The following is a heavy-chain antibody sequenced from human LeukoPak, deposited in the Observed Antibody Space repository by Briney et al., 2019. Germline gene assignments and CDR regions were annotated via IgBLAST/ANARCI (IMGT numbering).Heavy chain of an antibody. V-gene: IGHV3-30*02. J-gene: IGHJ6*02. Sequence: PGGSLRLSCAASGFTFSSYGMHWVRQAPGKGLEWVAFIRYDGSNKYYADSVKGRFTISRDNSKSTLYLQMNSLRAEDTAVYYCARDSSSWSLSGSRYYGMDVWGQGTTVTVSS. CDR2: IRYDGSNK. CDR1: GFTFSSYG. CDR3: ARDSSSWSLSGSRYYGMDV. D-gene: IGHD6-13*01.